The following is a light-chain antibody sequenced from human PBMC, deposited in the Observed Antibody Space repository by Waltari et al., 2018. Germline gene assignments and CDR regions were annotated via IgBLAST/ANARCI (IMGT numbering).Light chain of an antibody. CDR2: DAS. V-gene: IGKV1-33*01. CDR3: LQYDNVPPT. J-gene: IGKJ4*01. Sequence: DIQMTQSPSTLSASVGVRVTITCQASQDIRNHLNWYQHQPGKPPKLLIYDASNLQSGIPPRLSGIQAGTDFTFTISSLQPEDIATYYCLQYDNVPPTFGAGTKVDIK. CDR1: QDIRNH.